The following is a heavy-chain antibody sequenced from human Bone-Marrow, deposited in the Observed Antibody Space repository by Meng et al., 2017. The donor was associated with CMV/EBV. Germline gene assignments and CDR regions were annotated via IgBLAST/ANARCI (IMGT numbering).Heavy chain of an antibody. J-gene: IGHJ6*02. CDR1: GCSISSYY. Sequence: SETLSLTCTVPGCSISSYYWSWIRQPPGKGLEWIGYIYYSGSTNYNPSLKSRVTISVDTSKNQFSLKLSSVTAADTAVYYCARTNNRFEYSSSGAGMDVWGQGTTVTVSS. CDR2: IYYSGST. V-gene: IGHV4-59*01. D-gene: IGHD6-6*01. CDR3: ARTNNRFEYSSSGAGMDV.